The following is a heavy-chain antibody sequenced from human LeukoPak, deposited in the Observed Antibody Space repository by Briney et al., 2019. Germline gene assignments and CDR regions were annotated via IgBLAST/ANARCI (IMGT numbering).Heavy chain of an antibody. CDR2: ISYDGSNK. V-gene: IGHV3-30-3*01. J-gene: IGHJ5*02. CDR3: ARGLGAEQLVPFGFDP. D-gene: IGHD6-6*01. CDR1: GFTFSSYA. Sequence: GGSLRLSCAASGFTFSSYAMHWVRQAPGKGLEWVAVISYDGSNKYYADSVKGRFTISRDNSKNTLYLQMNSLRAEDTAVYYCARGLGAEQLVPFGFDPWGQGTLVTVSS.